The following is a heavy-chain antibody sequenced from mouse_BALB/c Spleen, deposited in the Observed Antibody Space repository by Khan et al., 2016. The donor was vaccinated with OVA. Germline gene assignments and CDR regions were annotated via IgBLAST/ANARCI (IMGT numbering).Heavy chain of an antibody. V-gene: IGHV2-6-5*01. CDR1: GFSLTDYA. Sequence: VQLQESGPGLVAPSQSLSITCTVSGFSLTDYAVSWIRQPPGKGLEWLGVILAGGSKYYNSALKSRLSISKDNSRSQVFFIMNSLQTDDAARYYLSKDPPYDAMDYWGQGNLVTVSS. J-gene: IGHJ4*01. CDR2: ILAGGSK. CDR3: SKDPPYDAMDY.